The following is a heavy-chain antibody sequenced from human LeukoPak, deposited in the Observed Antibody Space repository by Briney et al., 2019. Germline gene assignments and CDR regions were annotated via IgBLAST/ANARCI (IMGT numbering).Heavy chain of an antibody. CDR3: ARDPHYYGPLLHGGYYYGMDV. Sequence: GASVKVSCKASGYTFTGYYMHWVRQAPGQGLEWMGWINPNSGGTNYAQKFQGRVTMTRDTSISTAYMELSRLRSDDTAVYYCARDPHYYGPLLHGGYYYGMDVWGQGTTVTVSS. J-gene: IGHJ6*02. D-gene: IGHD3-10*01. V-gene: IGHV1-2*02. CDR2: INPNSGGT. CDR1: GYTFTGYY.